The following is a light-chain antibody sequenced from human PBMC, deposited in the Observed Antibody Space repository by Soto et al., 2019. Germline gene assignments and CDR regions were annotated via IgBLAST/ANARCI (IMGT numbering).Light chain of an antibody. CDR3: QRYNSNSRT. Sequence: DIQMTQSPSTLSASVGDRVTITCRASQTVNKWVAWYQQKPGKAPKFLIYDASILESGVPSRFSGSGSGTEFTLSISSLQPDDFATYYCQRYNSNSRTFGQGPRV. CDR1: QTVNKW. V-gene: IGKV1-5*01. CDR2: DAS. J-gene: IGKJ1*01.